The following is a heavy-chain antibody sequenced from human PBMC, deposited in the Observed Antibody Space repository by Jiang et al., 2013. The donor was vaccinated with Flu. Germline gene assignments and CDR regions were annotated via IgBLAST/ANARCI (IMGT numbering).Heavy chain of an antibody. J-gene: IGHJ4*02. CDR1: GFTFSSYG. V-gene: IGHV3-33*01. Sequence: VQLVESGGGVVQPGRSLRLSCAASGFTFSSYGMHWVRQAPGKGLEWVAVIWYDGSNKYYADSVKGRFTISRDNSKNTLYLQMNSLRAEDTAVYYCARDTARERYCSGGSCYNYFDYWAREPWSPSPQ. D-gene: IGHD2-15*01. CDR3: ARDTARERYCSGGSCYNYFDY. CDR2: IWYDGSNK.